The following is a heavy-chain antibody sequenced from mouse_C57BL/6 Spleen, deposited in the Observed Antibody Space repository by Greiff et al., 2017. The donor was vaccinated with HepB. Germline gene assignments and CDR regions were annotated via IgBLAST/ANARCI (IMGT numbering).Heavy chain of an antibody. Sequence: VQLQQSGPELVKPGASVKISCKASGYAFSSSWMNWVKQRPGKGLEWIGRIYPGDGDTNYNGKFKGKATLTADKSSSTAYMQLSSLTSEDSAVYFCARNDYYGSSFDVWGTRTTVTVSS. CDR3: ARNDYYGSSFDV. CDR2: IYPGDGDT. D-gene: IGHD1-1*01. J-gene: IGHJ1*03. V-gene: IGHV1-82*01. CDR1: GYAFSSSW.